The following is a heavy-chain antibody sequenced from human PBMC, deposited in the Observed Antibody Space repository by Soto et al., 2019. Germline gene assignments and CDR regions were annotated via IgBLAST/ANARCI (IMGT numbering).Heavy chain of an antibody. CDR3: ARQSYYYGSGSYYKVPVDY. Sequence: SETLSLTCTVSGGSISSYYWGWIRQPPGKGLEWIGSIYYSGSTYYNPSLKSRVTISVDTSKNQFSLKLSSVTAADTAAYYCARQSYYYGSGSYYKVPVDYWGQGTLVTVSS. CDR1: GGSISSYY. D-gene: IGHD3-10*01. V-gene: IGHV4-39*01. J-gene: IGHJ4*02. CDR2: IYYSGST.